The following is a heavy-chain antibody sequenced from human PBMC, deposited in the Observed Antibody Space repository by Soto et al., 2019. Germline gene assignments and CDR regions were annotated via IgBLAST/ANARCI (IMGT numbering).Heavy chain of an antibody. CDR1: GGTFSRSA. Sequence: QVQLVQSGAEVKKPGSSVKVSCKASGGTFSRSAISWVRQAPGQGLECMGVIMPTSGRPDYAQKFQGRVIITADESISTAYMEMSGLRSEDTAVYYCATTTITGTSPPRGFFDLWGRGTLVTVSS. CDR3: ATTTITGTSPPRGFFDL. CDR2: IMPTSGRP. D-gene: IGHD1-7*01. V-gene: IGHV1-69*01. J-gene: IGHJ2*01.